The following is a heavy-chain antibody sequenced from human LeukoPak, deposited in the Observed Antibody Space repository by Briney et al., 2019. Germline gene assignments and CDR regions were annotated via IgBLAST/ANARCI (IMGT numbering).Heavy chain of an antibody. V-gene: IGHV3-21*01. CDR2: ISSSSSYI. CDR1: GFTFSSYS. J-gene: IGHJ6*03. D-gene: IGHD6-6*01. CDR3: AREVGSSSYGPSYYMDV. Sequence: GGSLRLSXAASGFTFSSYSMNWVRQAPGKGLEWVSSISSSSSYIYYADSVKGRFTIPRDNAKNSLYLQMNSLRAEDTAVYYCAREVGSSSYGPSYYMDVWGKGTTVTVSS.